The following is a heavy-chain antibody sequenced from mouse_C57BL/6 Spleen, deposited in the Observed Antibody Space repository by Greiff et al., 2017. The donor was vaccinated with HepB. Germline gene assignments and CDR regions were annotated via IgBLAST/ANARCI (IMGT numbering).Heavy chain of an antibody. CDR2: INPNNGGT. V-gene: IGHV1-26*01. Sequence: EVQLQQSGPELVKPGASVKISCKASGYTFTDYYMNWVKQSHGKSLEWIGDINPNNGGTSYNQKFKGKATLTVDKSSSTAYMELRSLTSEDSAVYYCARSGTTVGFDYWGQGTTLTVSS. CDR1: GYTFTDYY. CDR3: ARSGTTVGFDY. J-gene: IGHJ2*01. D-gene: IGHD1-1*01.